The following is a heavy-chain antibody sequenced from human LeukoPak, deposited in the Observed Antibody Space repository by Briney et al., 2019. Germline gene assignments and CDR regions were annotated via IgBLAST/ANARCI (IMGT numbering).Heavy chain of an antibody. V-gene: IGHV3-20*04. CDR1: GFTFGDYA. D-gene: IGHD3-22*01. Sequence: GGSLRLSCAASGFTFGDYAMSWVRQAPGKGLEWVSGITSNGGSIAYADSVKGRFTISRDNAKNSLYLQMNSLRAEDTALYYCARDQPSYYYDSSGYYSDYWGQGTLVTVSS. J-gene: IGHJ4*02. CDR3: ARDQPSYYYDSSGYYSDY. CDR2: ITSNGGSI.